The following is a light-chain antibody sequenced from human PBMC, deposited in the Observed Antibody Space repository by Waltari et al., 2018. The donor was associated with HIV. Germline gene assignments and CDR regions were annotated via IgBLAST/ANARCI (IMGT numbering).Light chain of an antibody. V-gene: IGLV1-47*01. J-gene: IGLJ2*01. CDR1: TSNIGSNY. CDR2: RNN. CDR3: AAWDDSLSAVV. Sequence: QSVLTQPPSASGTPGQRVTISCSGSTSNIGSNYVSWYQQLPGTAPKLFIYRNNQRPSGFPDRCSGSKSGTSASLAISGLRSEDEADYYCAAWDDSLSAVVFGGGTKLTVL.